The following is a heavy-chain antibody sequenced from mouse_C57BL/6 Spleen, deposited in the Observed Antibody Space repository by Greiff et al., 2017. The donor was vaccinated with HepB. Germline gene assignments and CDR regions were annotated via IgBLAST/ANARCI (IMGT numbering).Heavy chain of an antibody. D-gene: IGHD1-1*01. CDR2: IDPSDSET. V-gene: IGHV1-52*01. Sequence: QVQLQQSGAELVRPGSSVKLSCKASGYTFTSYWMHWVKQRPIQGLEWIGNIDPSDSETHYNQKFKDKATLTVDKSSSTAYMQLSSLTSEDSAVYYCATTTVVATRWYFDVWGTGTTVTVSS. J-gene: IGHJ1*03. CDR1: GYTFTSYW. CDR3: ATTTVVATRWYFDV.